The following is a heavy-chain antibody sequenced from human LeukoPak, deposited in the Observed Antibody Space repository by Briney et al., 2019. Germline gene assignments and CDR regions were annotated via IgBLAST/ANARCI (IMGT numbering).Heavy chain of an antibody. CDR3: SCAIWSAADY. CDR2: IRSKAYGGTT. V-gene: IGHV3-49*03. D-gene: IGHD2-21*01. Sequence: PGGSLRLSCTASGFTFGDYAMSWFRQAPGKGLEWVGFIRSKAYGGTTEYAASVKGRFTISRDDSKGIAYLQMNSLKTEDTAVYYCSCAIWSAADYWGQGTLVTVPS. CDR1: GFTFGDYA. J-gene: IGHJ4*02.